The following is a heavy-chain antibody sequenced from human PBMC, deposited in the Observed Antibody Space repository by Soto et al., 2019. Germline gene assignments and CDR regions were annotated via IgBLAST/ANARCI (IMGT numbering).Heavy chain of an antibody. CDR2: IIPILGIG. CDR1: GGTFSSYT. V-gene: IGHV1-69*02. Sequence: QVQLVQSGAEVKKPGSSVKVSCKASGGTFSSYTISWVRQAPGHGREWMGRIIPILGIGNYAQKFQGRVTITADKSTSTAYMELSSLRSEDTAVYYCARDDGLAYCGGDCYSWGQGTLVTVSS. D-gene: IGHD2-21*02. J-gene: IGHJ4*02. CDR3: ARDDGLAYCGGDCYS.